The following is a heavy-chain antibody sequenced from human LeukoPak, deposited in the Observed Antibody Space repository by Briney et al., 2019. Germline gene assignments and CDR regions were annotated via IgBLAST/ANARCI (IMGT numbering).Heavy chain of an antibody. CDR2: ISFNSGNT. CDR3: AKDSRPRSYYYYFYMDV. Sequence: GTSLRLSCAGSGFTFGDFAVHWVRQAPGKGLEWISGISFNSGNTAYAASVKGRFTISRDNAKNSLYLQMDSLRPEDTALYFCAKDSRPRSYYYYFYMDVWGKGTMVTVSS. CDR1: GFTFGDFA. J-gene: IGHJ6*03. V-gene: IGHV3-9*01.